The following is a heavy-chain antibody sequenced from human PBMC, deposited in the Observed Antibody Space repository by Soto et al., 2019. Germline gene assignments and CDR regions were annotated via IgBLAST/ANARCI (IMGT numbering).Heavy chain of an antibody. Sequence: QLQLQESGPGLVKPSETLSLTCTVSGGSISSSSYYWGWIRQPPGKGLEWIGSIYYSGSTYYNPSLKSRVTISVDTSKNQFSLKLSSVTAADTAVYYCASFAQFLEWLLDYWGQGTLVTVSS. CDR3: ASFAQFLEWLLDY. V-gene: IGHV4-39*01. D-gene: IGHD3-3*01. J-gene: IGHJ4*02. CDR1: GGSISSSSYY. CDR2: IYYSGST.